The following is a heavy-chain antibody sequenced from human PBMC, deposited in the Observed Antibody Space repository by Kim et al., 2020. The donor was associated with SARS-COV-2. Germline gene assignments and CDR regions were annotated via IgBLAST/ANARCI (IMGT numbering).Heavy chain of an antibody. CDR2: IRSNSYGATT. V-gene: IGHV3-49*04. CDR1: GFTFGDFA. CDR3: TRETWFGSGYRSGDY. J-gene: IGHJ4*02. D-gene: IGHD6-25*01. Sequence: GGSLRLSCTTSGFTFGDFAVAWVRQAPGKGLEWVGLIRSNSYGATTEYAPSVQGRFAISRDDSESIAYLQMNSLKIEDTAVYYCTRETWFGSGYRSGDYWGQGTLVTVSS.